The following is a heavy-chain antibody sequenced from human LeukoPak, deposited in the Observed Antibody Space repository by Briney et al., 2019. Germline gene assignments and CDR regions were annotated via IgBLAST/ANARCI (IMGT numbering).Heavy chain of an antibody. CDR2: ISYDGSNK. CDR3: ARDGVAELMSALDY. J-gene: IGHJ4*02. D-gene: IGHD1-26*01. Sequence: GGSLRLSCAASGFTFSSYAMHWVRQAPGKGLEWVAVISYDGSNKSYADSLKGRFTISRDNAKNSLYLQMNSLRAEDTAVYYCARDGVAELMSALDYWGQGILVTVSS. CDR1: GFTFSSYA. V-gene: IGHV3-30*04.